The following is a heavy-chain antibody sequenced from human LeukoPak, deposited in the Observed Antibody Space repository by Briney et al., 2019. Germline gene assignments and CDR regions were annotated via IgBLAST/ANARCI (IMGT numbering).Heavy chain of an antibody. CDR1: RGTFSSYA. CDR2: IISILGIG. V-gene: IGHV1-69*04. J-gene: IGHJ3*02. D-gene: IGHD3-3*01. CDR3: ARDGRWYYDFWSARHDAFDI. Sequence: VASVKVSCKASRGTFSSYAISWVRQAPGQGLEWMGRIISILGIGNYAQKLQGRVTMTTDTSTSTAYMELRSLRSDDTAVYYCARDGRWYYDFWSARHDAFDIWGQGTMVTVSS.